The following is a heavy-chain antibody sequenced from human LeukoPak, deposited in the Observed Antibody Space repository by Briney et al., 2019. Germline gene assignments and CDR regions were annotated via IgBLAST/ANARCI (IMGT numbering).Heavy chain of an antibody. CDR1: GFTFSSYE. CDR3: ARGGGLRRTFDY. Sequence: SGGSLRLSCAASGFTFSSYEMDWVRQAPGKGLEWVSYISSSGSTIYYADSVKGRFTISRDNAKNSLYLQMNSLRAEDTAVYYCARGGGLRRTFDYWGQRTLVTVSS. V-gene: IGHV3-48*03. CDR2: ISSSGSTI. D-gene: IGHD4-17*01. J-gene: IGHJ4*02.